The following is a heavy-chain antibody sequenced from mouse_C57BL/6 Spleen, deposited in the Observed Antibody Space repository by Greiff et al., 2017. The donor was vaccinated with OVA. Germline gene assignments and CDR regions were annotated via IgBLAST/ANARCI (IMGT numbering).Heavy chain of an antibody. V-gene: IGHV2-2*01. CDR3: ARNKGDYDGTHAMDY. D-gene: IGHD2-4*01. J-gene: IGHJ4*01. Sequence: QVQLKESGPGLVQPSQSLSITCTVSGFSLTSYGVHWVRQSPGKGLEWLCVIWSGGSTDYNAAFISRLSISQDNSKSQVFFKMNSLQADDTAIYYCARNKGDYDGTHAMDYWGQGTSVTGSS. CDR1: GFSLTSYG. CDR2: IWSGGST.